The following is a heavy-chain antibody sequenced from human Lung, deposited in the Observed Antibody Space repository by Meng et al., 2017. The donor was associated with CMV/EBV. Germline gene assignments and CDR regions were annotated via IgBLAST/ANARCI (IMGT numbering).Heavy chain of an antibody. CDR1: GYTFTDYR. CDR2: ISPNNGAT. Sequence: AXVXVSXXASGYTFTDYRMHWVRQAPGQGLEWMGWISPNNGATNYAQKFQGRVTMTRDTSINTAYMELNRLTYDDTAAYYCASKMYYDFWSAYRGTEGVDPFNIWGQGTXVTVSS. CDR3: ASKMYYDFWSAYRGTEGVDPFNI. D-gene: IGHD3-3*01. J-gene: IGHJ3*02. V-gene: IGHV1-2*02.